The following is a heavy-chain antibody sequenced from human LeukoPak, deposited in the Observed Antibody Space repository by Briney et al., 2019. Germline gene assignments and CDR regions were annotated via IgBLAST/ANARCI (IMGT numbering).Heavy chain of an antibody. CDR3: AGAGTYYLDN. V-gene: IGHV4-4*02. CDR2: IEDRGNT. J-gene: IGHJ4*02. CDR1: GGSISSNW. Sequence: PSGTLSLTCAVSGGSISSNWWSWVRQPPGKGLEWIGEIEDRGNTNYNPSLMSRVTISVDKSKNQFSLKLSSLTAADTAVYYCAGAGTYYLDNWGQGTLVTVSS. D-gene: IGHD3-10*01.